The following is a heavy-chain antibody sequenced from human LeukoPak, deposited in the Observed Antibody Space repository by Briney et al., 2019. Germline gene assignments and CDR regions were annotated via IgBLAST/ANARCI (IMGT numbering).Heavy chain of an antibody. CDR3: AKEGIAVAGTGGYNWFDP. J-gene: IGHJ5*02. Sequence: GGSLRLSCAASGFTFSSYAMGWVRQAPGKGVEWVSAISGGGGSTYYADSVKGRFTISRDNSKNTLYLQMNSLRAEDTAVYYCAKEGIAVAGTGGYNWFDPWGQGTLVTVSS. CDR2: ISGGGGST. V-gene: IGHV3-23*01. D-gene: IGHD6-19*01. CDR1: GFTFSSYA.